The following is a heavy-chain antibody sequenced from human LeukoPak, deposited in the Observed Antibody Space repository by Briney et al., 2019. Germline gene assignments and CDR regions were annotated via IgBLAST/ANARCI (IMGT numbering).Heavy chain of an antibody. Sequence: PGGSLRLSCAASGFTLSNAWMSWVRQAPGKGLEWVGRIQSKTDSGTTDYAAPVKGRFTISRDDSKNTLYLQMNSLKTDDTAVYYCTTELYCGGDCYPGAWGQGTLVTVSS. CDR2: IQSKTDSGTT. CDR1: GFTLSNAW. J-gene: IGHJ5*02. V-gene: IGHV3-15*01. CDR3: TTELYCGGDCYPGA. D-gene: IGHD2-21*02.